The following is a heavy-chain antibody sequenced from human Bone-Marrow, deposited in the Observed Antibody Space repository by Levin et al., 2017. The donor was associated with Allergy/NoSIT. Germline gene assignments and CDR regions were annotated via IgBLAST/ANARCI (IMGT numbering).Heavy chain of an antibody. Sequence: GGSLRLSCAASGFTFSSYSMNWVRQAPGRGLELVSYIDRGSGNIQYADSVRGRFTVSRDNAKNSLYLQMSSLSDEDTAVYYCARDDRWGFDYWGQGTLVTVSS. J-gene: IGHJ4*02. CDR2: IDRGSGNI. V-gene: IGHV3-48*02. D-gene: IGHD3-22*01. CDR1: GFTFSSYS. CDR3: ARDDRWGFDY.